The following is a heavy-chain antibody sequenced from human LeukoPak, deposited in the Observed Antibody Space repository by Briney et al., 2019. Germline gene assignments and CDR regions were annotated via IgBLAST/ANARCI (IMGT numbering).Heavy chain of an antibody. CDR3: ARESESSGWYDY. V-gene: IGHV3-43*02. CDR1: GFMFHDYA. D-gene: IGHD6-19*01. CDR2: ISGDGGST. J-gene: IGHJ4*02. Sequence: SGGSLRLSCAAPGFMFHDYAIHCVRQAPGKGLEWVSLISGDGGSTFYADSVKGRFTISRDNSKNSLYLRMNSLRSDDTALYYCARESESSGWYDYWGQGTLVTVSS.